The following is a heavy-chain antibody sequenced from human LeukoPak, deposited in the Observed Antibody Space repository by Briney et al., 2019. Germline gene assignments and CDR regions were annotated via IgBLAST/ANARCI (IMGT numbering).Heavy chain of an antibody. CDR1: GGSFSGYY. CDR2: INHSGST. CDR3: ARGGGGGWAAAANWFDP. V-gene: IGHV4-34*01. Sequence: PSETLSLTCAVYGGSFSGYYWSWIRQPPGKGLEWIGEINHSGSTNYNPSPKSRVTISVDTSKNQFSLKLSSVTAADTAVYYCARGGGGGWAAAANWFDPWGQGTLVTVSS. D-gene: IGHD6-13*01. J-gene: IGHJ5*02.